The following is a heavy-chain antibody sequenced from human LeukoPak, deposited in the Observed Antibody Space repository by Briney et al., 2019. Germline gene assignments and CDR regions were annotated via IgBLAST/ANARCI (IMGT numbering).Heavy chain of an antibody. Sequence: GGSLRLSCAASGFTFSSYSMNWVRQAPGKGLEWVSYLSSSSSTIYYADSVKGRFTISRDNAKNSLYLQMNSLRDEDTAVYYCAREILWFGELVGRGWFDPWGQGTLVTVSS. V-gene: IGHV3-48*02. CDR2: LSSSSSTI. D-gene: IGHD3-10*01. J-gene: IGHJ5*02. CDR1: GFTFSSYS. CDR3: AREILWFGELVGRGWFDP.